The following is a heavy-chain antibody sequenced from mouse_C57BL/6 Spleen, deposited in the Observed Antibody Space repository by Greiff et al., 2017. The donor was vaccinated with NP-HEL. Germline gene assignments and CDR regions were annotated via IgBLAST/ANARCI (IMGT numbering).Heavy chain of an antibody. J-gene: IGHJ1*03. CDR1: GFTFSDYG. V-gene: IGHV5-17*01. Sequence: EVMLVESGGGLVKPGGSLKLSCAASGFTFSDYGMHWVRQAPEKGLEWVAYLSSGSSTIYSADTVKGRFTISSDNAKNTLFLQMTSLRSEDTAMYYCARGYYGSSWDFDVWGTGTTVTVSS. D-gene: IGHD1-1*01. CDR2: LSSGSSTI. CDR3: ARGYYGSSWDFDV.